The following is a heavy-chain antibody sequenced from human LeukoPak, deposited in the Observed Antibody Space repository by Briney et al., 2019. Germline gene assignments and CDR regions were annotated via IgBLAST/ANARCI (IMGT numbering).Heavy chain of an antibody. V-gene: IGHV4-34*01. CDR3: ARVAAAGTGIYYFDY. Sequence: SETLSLTCAVYGESFSGYYWSWIRQPPGKGLEWIGEINHSGSTNYNPSLKSRVTISVDTSKNQFSLKLSSATAADTAVYYCARVAAAGTGIYYFDYWGQGTLVTVSS. CDR1: GESFSGYY. D-gene: IGHD6-13*01. J-gene: IGHJ4*02. CDR2: INHSGST.